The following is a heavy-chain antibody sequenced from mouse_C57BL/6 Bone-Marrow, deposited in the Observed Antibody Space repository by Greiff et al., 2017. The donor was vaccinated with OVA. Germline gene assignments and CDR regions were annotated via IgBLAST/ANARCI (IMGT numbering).Heavy chain of an antibody. J-gene: IGHJ1*03. V-gene: IGHV1-50*01. CDR2: IDPSDSYT. D-gene: IGHD1-1*01. CDR1: GYTFTSYW. CDR3: ARRRLGGDYGSRVYWYFEG. Sequence: QVQLQQPGAELVKPGASVKLSCKASGYTFTSYWMQWVKQRPGQGLEWIGEIDPSDSYTNYNQKFKGKATLTVDTSSSTAYMQLSSLTSEDSAVYYCARRRLGGDYGSRVYWYFEGWGTGTTVTVSS.